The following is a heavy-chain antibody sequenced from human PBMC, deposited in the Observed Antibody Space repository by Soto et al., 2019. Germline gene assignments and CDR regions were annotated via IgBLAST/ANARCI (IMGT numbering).Heavy chain of an antibody. Sequence: SETLSLTCTVSGGSISSGGYYWSWIRQHPGKGLEWIGYIYYSGSTYYNPSLKSRVTISVDTSKNQFSLKLSSVTAADTAVYYCAAGTLRTSFFDYWGQGTLVTVSS. V-gene: IGHV4-31*03. CDR2: IYYSGST. J-gene: IGHJ4*02. D-gene: IGHD6-13*01. CDR3: AAGTLRTSFFDY. CDR1: GGSISSGGYY.